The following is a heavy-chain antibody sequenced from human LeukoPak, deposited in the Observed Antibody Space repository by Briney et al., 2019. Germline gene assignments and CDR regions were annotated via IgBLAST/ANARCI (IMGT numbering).Heavy chain of an antibody. CDR1: GDRVSSNSVT. J-gene: IGHJ5*02. Sequence: SQTLSLTCAISGDRVSSNSVTWKWIRQSPSRGLEWLGRTYYRSTWYNDYAVSVRGRITVNPDTSKNQFSLHLNSVTPEDTAVYYCARRLTQYDCFDPWGQGILVTVSS. CDR3: ARRLTQYDCFDP. D-gene: IGHD2-2*01. CDR2: TYYRSTWYN. V-gene: IGHV6-1*01.